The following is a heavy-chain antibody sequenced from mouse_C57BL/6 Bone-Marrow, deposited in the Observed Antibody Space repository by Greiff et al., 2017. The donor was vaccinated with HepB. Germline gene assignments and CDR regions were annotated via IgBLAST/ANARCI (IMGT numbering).Heavy chain of an antibody. CDR2: IYPGSGST. D-gene: IGHD2-4*01. CDR1: GYTFTSYW. V-gene: IGHV1-55*01. CDR3: ARGLYDYLFAY. J-gene: IGHJ3*01. Sequence: QVQLKQPGAELVKPGASVKMPCKASGYTFTSYWITWVKQRPGQGLEWIGDIYPGSGSTNYNEKFKSKATLTVDTSSSTAYMQLSSLTSEDSAVYYCARGLYDYLFAYWGQGTLVTVSA.